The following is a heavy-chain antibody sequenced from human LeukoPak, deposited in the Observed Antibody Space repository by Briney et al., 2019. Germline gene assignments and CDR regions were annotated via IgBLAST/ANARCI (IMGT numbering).Heavy chain of an antibody. J-gene: IGHJ4*02. CDR3: ARSDFWKTFDF. CDR1: GYTFTSYD. Sequence: ASVKVSCKASGYTFTSYDINWVRQATGQGLEWMGWMNPNSGNTGYAQKLQDRVTMTTDTSTTTAYMELRSLTSDDSAVYYCARSDFWKTFDFWGQGTLVTVSS. V-gene: IGHV1-8*01. D-gene: IGHD3/OR15-3a*01. CDR2: MNPNSGNT.